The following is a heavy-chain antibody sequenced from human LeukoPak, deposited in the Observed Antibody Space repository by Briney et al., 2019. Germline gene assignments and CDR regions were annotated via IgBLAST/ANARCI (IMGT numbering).Heavy chain of an antibody. V-gene: IGHV4-30-2*01. D-gene: IGHD1-7*01. CDR3: AKYENSYFDY. J-gene: IGHJ4*02. CDR1: GGSISSGGYS. Sequence: PSETLSLTCAVSGGSISSGGYSWSWIRQPPGKGLEWIGYIYHSGSTNYNPSLKSRATISVDKSKNQFSLNLSSVTAADTAVYYCAKYENSYFDYWGQGTLVTVSS. CDR2: IYHSGST.